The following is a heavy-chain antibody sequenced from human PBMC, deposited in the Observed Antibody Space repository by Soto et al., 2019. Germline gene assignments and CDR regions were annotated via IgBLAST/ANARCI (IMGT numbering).Heavy chain of an antibody. D-gene: IGHD4-17*01. Sequence: QVQLQESGPGLVKPSQTLSLPCTVSGGSISSGGYYWSWIRQHPGKGLEWMGYIYYSGSTYYNPPLKSRVTISVDTSKNQFSLKLSSVTAADTAVYYCARVPGTTVTTGWFDPWGQGTLVTVSS. CDR3: ARVPGTTVTTGWFDP. J-gene: IGHJ5*02. V-gene: IGHV4-31*03. CDR2: IYYSGST. CDR1: GGSISSGGYY.